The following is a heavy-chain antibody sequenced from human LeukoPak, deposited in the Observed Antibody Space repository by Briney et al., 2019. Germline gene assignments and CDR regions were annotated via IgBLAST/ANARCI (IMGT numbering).Heavy chain of an antibody. CDR3: ATPGGEYDFWFQGPSLWTYFDY. Sequence: QPGGSLRLSCAASGFTFSSYAMHWVRQAPGKGLEWVAVISYDGSNKYYADSVKGRFTISRDNSKNTLYLQMNSLRAEDTAVYYCATPGGEYDFWFQGPSLWTYFDYWGQGTLVTVSS. CDR2: ISYDGSNK. V-gene: IGHV3-30-3*01. CDR1: GFTFSSYA. D-gene: IGHD3-3*01. J-gene: IGHJ4*02.